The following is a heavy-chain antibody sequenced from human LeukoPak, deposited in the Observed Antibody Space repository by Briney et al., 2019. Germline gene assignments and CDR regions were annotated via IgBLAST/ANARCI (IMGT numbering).Heavy chain of an antibody. CDR3: ARWGHSDYDSFPTKFDY. CDR1: GASIISSY. CDR2: IYHSGST. D-gene: IGHD5-12*01. Sequence: SETLSLTCTVSGASIISSYWSWIRQPPGEGLEWIGYIYHSGSTNYSPSLKSRVTLSVDTSKNQFSLKVSSVTAADTAVYYCARWGHSDYDSFPTKFDYWGQGTLVTVSS. V-gene: IGHV4-59*01. J-gene: IGHJ4*02.